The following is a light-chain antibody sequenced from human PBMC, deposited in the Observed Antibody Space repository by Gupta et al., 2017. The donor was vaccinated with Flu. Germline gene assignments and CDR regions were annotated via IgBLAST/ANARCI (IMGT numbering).Light chain of an antibody. CDR3: QQRSNWPLT. J-gene: IGKJ4*01. CDR1: QSVSDS. Sequence: IVLTQSPATLSLSPGERATLPCRASQSVSDSLAWYQQRPGQPTRLLIYDASTRAPGVPARLSGSGSRTDFTLTISSLEPEDFAVYYCQQRSNWPLTFGGGTKVEIK. CDR2: DAS. V-gene: IGKV3-11*01.